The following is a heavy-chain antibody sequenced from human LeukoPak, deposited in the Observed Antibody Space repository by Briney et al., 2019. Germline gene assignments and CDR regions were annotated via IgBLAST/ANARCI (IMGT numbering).Heavy chain of an antibody. CDR2: ISWNSGSI. CDR3: AKDTNYDFQAFDI. V-gene: IGHV3-9*03. J-gene: IGHJ3*02. Sequence: HPGGSLRLFCAASGFTFDDYAMHWVRQAPGKGLEWVSGISWNSGSIGYADSVKGRFTISRDNAKNSLYLQMNSLRAEDMALYYCAKDTNYDFQAFDIWGQGTMVTVSS. D-gene: IGHD3-3*01. CDR1: GFTFDDYA.